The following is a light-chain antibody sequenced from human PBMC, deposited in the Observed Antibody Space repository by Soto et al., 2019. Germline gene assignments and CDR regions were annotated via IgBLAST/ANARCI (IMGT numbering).Light chain of an antibody. Sequence: EILLTQSPSSLSASVGERATLTCRASQSVSSYLAWYQQKPGKAPKLLIYGASTRATGIPSRFSGSGSGTEFTLTISSLQPEDYATYYCQQCSRTPSTFGQGTRLEI. CDR3: QQCSRTPST. V-gene: IGKV3-15*01. J-gene: IGKJ5*01. CDR1: QSVSSY. CDR2: GAS.